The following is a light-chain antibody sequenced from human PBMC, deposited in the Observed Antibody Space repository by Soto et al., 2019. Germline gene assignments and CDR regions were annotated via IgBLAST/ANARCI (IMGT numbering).Light chain of an antibody. CDR2: EDD. CDR3: QSYDTSDRRVV. V-gene: IGLV6-57*04. Sequence: NFMLTQPHSVSESPGKTVTISCTRRSGSIASNYVQWYQQRPGSAPTTVIYEDDQRPSGVPDRFSGFIDKSSNSASLTISGLKTEDEADYHCQSYDTSDRRVVFGGGTQLTVL. J-gene: IGLJ2*01. CDR1: SGSIASNY.